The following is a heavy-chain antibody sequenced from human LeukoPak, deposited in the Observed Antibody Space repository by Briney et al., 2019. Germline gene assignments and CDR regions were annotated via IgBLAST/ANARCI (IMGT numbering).Heavy chain of an antibody. V-gene: IGHV3-30-3*01. CDR1: GFTFSSYA. CDR3: ARGAPPDY. Sequence: GGSLRLSCAASGFTFSSYAMYWVRQAPGKGLEWAAVISYDGDNKYYADSVKGRFTISRDNSKNTLYLQMNNLRAEDTAVYYCARGAPPDYWGQGTLVTVSS. CDR2: ISYDGDNK. J-gene: IGHJ4*02.